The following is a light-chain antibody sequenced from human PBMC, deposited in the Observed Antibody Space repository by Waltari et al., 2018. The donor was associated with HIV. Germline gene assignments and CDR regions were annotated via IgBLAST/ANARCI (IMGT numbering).Light chain of an antibody. V-gene: IGLV1-51*01. Sequence: QSVLTQPPSVSAAPRQKVTISCSGTSSNIGNNFVSWYQQLPGTAPKLLIYENNKRPSGIPVRVSGSKSGTSATLGITGLQTGDEADYFCATWDRSLSRVIFGGGTRLTVL. CDR2: ENN. CDR1: SSNIGNNF. J-gene: IGLJ2*01. CDR3: ATWDRSLSRVI.